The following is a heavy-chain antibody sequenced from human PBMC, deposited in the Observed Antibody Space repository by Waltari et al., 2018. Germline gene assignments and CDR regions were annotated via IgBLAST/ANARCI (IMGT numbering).Heavy chain of an antibody. D-gene: IGHD2-21*01. CDR2: IYYRGST. CDR1: GDATSTGAYY. CDR3: ARALWVMYYFDY. V-gene: IGHV4-30-4*08. Sequence: QVQLQESRPGLVKPSQTLSLTCTVSGDATSTGAYYCSWTRQPPGKGLEWIGYIYYRGSTYYNPSLKSRVTISVDTSKNQFSLKLSSVTAADTAVYYCARALWVMYYFDYWGQGTLVTVSS. J-gene: IGHJ4*02.